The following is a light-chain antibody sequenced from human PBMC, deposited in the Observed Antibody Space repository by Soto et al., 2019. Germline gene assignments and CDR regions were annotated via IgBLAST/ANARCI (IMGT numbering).Light chain of an antibody. Sequence: EIRMRKSPATPSVSKGERATLSCRASQSLGGSLAWYQQKPGQAPRLPIYGASTRVTGIPARFSGSGSGTEFTLTISSLQSEDFAVYYCQQYKNGWTFGQGTKVDIK. CDR1: QSLGGS. V-gene: IGKV3-15*01. CDR3: QQYKNGWT. J-gene: IGKJ1*01. CDR2: GAS.